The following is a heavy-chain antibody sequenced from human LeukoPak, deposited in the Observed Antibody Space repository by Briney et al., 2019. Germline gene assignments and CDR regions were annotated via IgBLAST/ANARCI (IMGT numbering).Heavy chain of an antibody. J-gene: IGHJ6*02. CDR1: GFTFSSYA. CDR3: ARGSPRFYYYGMDV. V-gene: IGHV3-30-3*01. CDR2: ISYDGSNK. Sequence: PGGSLRLSCAASGFTFSSYAMHWVRQAPGKGLEWVAVISYDGSNKYYADSVKGRFTISRDNSKNTLYLQMNSLRAEDTAVYYCARGSPRFYYYGMDVWGQGTAVTVSS.